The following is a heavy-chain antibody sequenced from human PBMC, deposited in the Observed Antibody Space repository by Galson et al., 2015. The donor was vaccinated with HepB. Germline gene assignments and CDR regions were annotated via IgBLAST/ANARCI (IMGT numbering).Heavy chain of an antibody. J-gene: IGHJ4*02. Sequence: SLRLSCAASGFTFSTYSMNWVRQAPGKGLEWLSYISSSSSGIYYADSVRGRFTISRDNAENSLFLQMNSLRDEDTAVYYCARESRWVPDYWGQGTLATVSS. CDR1: GFTFSTYS. D-gene: IGHD5-24*01. CDR2: ISSSSSGI. V-gene: IGHV3-48*02. CDR3: ARESRWVPDY.